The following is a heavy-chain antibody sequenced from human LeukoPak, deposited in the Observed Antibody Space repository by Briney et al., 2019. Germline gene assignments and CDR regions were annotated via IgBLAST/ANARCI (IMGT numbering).Heavy chain of an antibody. CDR2: INPSGGST. V-gene: IGHV1-46*01. CDR1: GYTFTSYY. Sequence: ASVKVSCKASGYTFTSYYMHWVPQAPGQGLEWMGIINPSGGSTSYAQKFQGRVTVTRDTSTSTVYMELSSLRSEDTAVYYCARGRVYGSASYDNWFDPWGQGTLVTVSS. J-gene: IGHJ5*02. CDR3: ARGRVYGSASYDNWFDP. D-gene: IGHD3-10*01.